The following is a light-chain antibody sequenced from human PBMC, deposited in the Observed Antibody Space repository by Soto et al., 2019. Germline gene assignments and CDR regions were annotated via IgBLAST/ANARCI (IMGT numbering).Light chain of an antibody. Sequence: QPVLTQSPSASASLGASVKLTCTLSSGHSTYAIAWHQQQPEKGPRYLMKLNSDGSHSKGDGIPDRFSGSSSGAERYLSISGLQSEDEAEYDCQTWVTGPPWVFGGGTKLTVI. CDR3: QTWVTGPPWV. J-gene: IGLJ3*02. CDR2: LNSDGSH. V-gene: IGLV4-69*01. CDR1: SGHSTYA.